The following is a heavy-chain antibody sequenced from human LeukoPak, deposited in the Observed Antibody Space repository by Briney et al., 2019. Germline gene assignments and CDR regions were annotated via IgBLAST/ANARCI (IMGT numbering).Heavy chain of an antibody. J-gene: IGHJ4*02. D-gene: IGHD3-3*01. CDR1: GVSISSSNYH. V-gene: IGHV4-61*02. CDR3: ARGRGPPIFGY. Sequence: ASQTLSLTCTVSGVSISSSNYHWNWIRQPAGKGLEWIGRIYTSGSTNYNPSLKSRVAISVDTSKNQFSLKLTSVTAADTPVYYCARGRGPPIFGYWGQGTLVTVSS. CDR2: IYTSGST.